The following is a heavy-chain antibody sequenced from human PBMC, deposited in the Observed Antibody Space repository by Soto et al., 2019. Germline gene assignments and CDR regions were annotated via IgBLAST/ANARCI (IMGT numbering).Heavy chain of an antibody. V-gene: IGHV4-34*01. Sequence: PSETLSLTCAVYGGSLSGYYWSWIRQPPGKGLEWIGEINHSGSTNYNPSLKSRVTISVDASKNQFSLKLSSVTAADTAVYYCATTYYYDSSGYYNWFDPWGQGTLVTV. CDR3: ATTYYYDSSGYYNWFDP. CDR1: GGSLSGYY. J-gene: IGHJ5*02. D-gene: IGHD3-22*01. CDR2: INHSGST.